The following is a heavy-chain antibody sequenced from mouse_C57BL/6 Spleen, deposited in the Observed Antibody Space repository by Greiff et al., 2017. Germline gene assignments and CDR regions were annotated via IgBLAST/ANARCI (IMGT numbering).Heavy chain of an antibody. V-gene: IGHV1-78*01. CDR1: GYTFTDHT. Sequence: VQLQQSDAELVKPGASVKISCKVSGYTFTDHTIHWMKQRPEQGLEWIGYIYPRDGSTKYNEKFKGKATLTADKSSSTAYMQLNSLTSEDSAVYFCARVDYGYDGGHAMYYWGQGTSVTVSS. J-gene: IGHJ4*01. D-gene: IGHD2-2*01. CDR2: IYPRDGST. CDR3: ARVDYGYDGGHAMYY.